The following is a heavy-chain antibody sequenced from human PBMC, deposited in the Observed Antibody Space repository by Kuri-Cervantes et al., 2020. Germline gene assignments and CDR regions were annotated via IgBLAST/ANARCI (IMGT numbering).Heavy chain of an antibody. D-gene: IGHD1-26*01. CDR3: TRYSGSNFYYYMDV. CDR2: IRYDGSNK. J-gene: IGHJ6*03. CDR1: GFTFSSYG. Sequence: GESLKISCAASGFTFSSYGMHWVRQAPGKGLEWVAFIRYDGSNKYYADSVKGRFTISRDNARDSLYLQMNSLRVEDTAVYYCTRYSGSNFYYYMDVWGKGTTVTVSS. V-gene: IGHV3-30*02.